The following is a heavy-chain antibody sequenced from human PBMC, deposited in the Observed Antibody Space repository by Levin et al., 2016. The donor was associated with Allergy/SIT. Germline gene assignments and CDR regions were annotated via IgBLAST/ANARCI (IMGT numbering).Heavy chain of an antibody. CDR3: ARAINSGWPRSGFDY. Sequence: SETLSLTCAVYGGSFSGYYWSWIRQPPGKGLEWIGEINHSGSTNYNPSLKSRVTISVDTSKNQFSLKLSSVTAADTAVYYCARAINSGWPRSGFDYWGQGTLVTVSS. D-gene: IGHD5-12*01. CDR1: GGSFSGYY. J-gene: IGHJ4*02. V-gene: IGHV4-34*01. CDR2: INHSGST.